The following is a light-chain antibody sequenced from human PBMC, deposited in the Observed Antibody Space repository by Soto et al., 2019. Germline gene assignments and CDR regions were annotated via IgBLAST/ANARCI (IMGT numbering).Light chain of an antibody. CDR1: SSNIGSNT. Sequence: QSVLTQTPSASGTPGQRVTISCSGSSSNIGSNTVNWYQHLPGTAPKLLIYSNDQRPSGVPDRFSGSKSGTSASLAISGLQSEDEADYYCVAWDDSLNGVVFGGGTKLTVL. CDR3: VAWDDSLNGVV. V-gene: IGLV1-44*01. J-gene: IGLJ2*01. CDR2: SND.